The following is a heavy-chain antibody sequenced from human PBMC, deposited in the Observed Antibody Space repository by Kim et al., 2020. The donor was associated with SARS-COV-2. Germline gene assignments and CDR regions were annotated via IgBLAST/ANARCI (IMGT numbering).Heavy chain of an antibody. CDR2: IRNKANNHIT. D-gene: IGHD6-25*01. CDR1: GFTFSDHY. J-gene: IGHJ4*02. V-gene: IGHV3-72*01. Sequence: GGSLRLSCAASGFTFSDHYMDWVRQAPGKGLEWIARIRNKANNHITEYAASVKDRFTISRDDSKTYLFLLMNSLKTEDTATYYCTRERAASVFDYWGQG. CDR3: TRERAASVFDY.